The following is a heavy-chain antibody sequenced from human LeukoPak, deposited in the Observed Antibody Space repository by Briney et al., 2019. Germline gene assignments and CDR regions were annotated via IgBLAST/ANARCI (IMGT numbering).Heavy chain of an antibody. CDR3: AREECSIGVCYPSGY. CDR1: GYSFTSYG. Sequence: ASVKVSCKASGYSFTSYGISWVRQAPGQGLEWMGWISAYNANTNYALKLQGRVTLTTDTSTSTAYMELKSLRSDDTAVYYCAREECSIGVCYPSGYWGQGTLVTVSS. CDR2: ISAYNANT. J-gene: IGHJ4*02. V-gene: IGHV1-18*01. D-gene: IGHD2-8*01.